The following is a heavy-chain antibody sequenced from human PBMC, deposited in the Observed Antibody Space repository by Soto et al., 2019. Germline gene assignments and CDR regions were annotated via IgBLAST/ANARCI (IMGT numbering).Heavy chain of an antibody. V-gene: IGHV4-59*01. D-gene: IGHD6-13*01. CDR3: AKDIRERTAASVYNYFGP. CDR2: IHYSGST. Sequence: QVQLQESGPELVKPSETLSLTCTVSGGSISSDYWSWIRQPPGKGLEWIGYIHYSGSTDYNPSLKSRVTISVDTSKNQFSLKLSSVTAADTAVYYCAKDIRERTAASVYNYFGPGGQGTPVTVS. CDR1: GGSISSDY. J-gene: IGHJ5*02.